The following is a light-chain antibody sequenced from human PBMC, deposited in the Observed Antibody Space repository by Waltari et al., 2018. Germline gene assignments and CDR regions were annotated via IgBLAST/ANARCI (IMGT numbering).Light chain of an antibody. CDR2: GES. J-gene: IGKJ4*01. V-gene: IGKV3-15*01. Sequence: ETVMTQSPATLSVSPGERATLSCRTSQNVYSNLAWYQQKPGQAPWVLIDGESTRGTGTPDRFTGSGSGTEFTLTISSLQSEDFAVYYCQQYSNWPLTFGGGTKVEIK. CDR1: QNVYSN. CDR3: QQYSNWPLT.